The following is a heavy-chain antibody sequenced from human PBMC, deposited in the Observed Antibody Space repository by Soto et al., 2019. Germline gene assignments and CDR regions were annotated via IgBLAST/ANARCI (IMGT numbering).Heavy chain of an antibody. D-gene: IGHD1-1*01. CDR3: ARDRTKSGTFDP. Sequence: PSETLSLTCTVSGGSISNFYWSWIRQHPGKGLEWIGYVYYTGSTSYNPSLKSRVTISVDTSKNQFSLKLSSVTAADTAVYYCARDRTKSGTFDPWGQGTLVTVSS. V-gene: IGHV4-59*12. CDR2: VYYTGST. CDR1: GGSISNFY. J-gene: IGHJ5*02.